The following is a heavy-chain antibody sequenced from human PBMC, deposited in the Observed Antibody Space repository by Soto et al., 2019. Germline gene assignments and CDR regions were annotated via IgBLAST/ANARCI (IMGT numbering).Heavy chain of an antibody. Sequence: GGSLRLSXAASGFTFSNYAMSWVRQAPGKGLEWVTTISGSAYNTYYADSVKGRFAISRDNSKNTLSLQMNSLTAEDTAVYYCAKGGATYGLLTHDYWGQGTLVTVSS. CDR1: GFTFSNYA. V-gene: IGHV3-23*01. J-gene: IGHJ4*02. CDR2: ISGSAYNT. CDR3: AKGGATYGLLTHDY. D-gene: IGHD3-9*01.